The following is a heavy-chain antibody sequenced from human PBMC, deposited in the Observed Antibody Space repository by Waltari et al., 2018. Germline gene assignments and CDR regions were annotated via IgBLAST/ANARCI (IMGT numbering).Heavy chain of an antibody. CDR2: IYTSGST. V-gene: IGHV4-61*02. CDR3: ARGGTGYSSGWYSY. Sequence: QLQLQESGPGLVKPSETLSLTCTVSGGSISSSSYYWSWIRQPAGKGLEWIGRIYTSGSTNYNPSLKSRVTMSVDTSKNQFSLKLSSVTAADTAVYYCARGGTGYSSGWYSYWGQGTLVTVSS. D-gene: IGHD6-19*01. J-gene: IGHJ4*02. CDR1: GGSISSSSYY.